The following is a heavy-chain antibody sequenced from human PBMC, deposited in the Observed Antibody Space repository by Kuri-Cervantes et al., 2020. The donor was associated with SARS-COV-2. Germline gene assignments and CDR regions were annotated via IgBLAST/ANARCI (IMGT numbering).Heavy chain of an antibody. J-gene: IGHJ4*02. Sequence: SETLSLTCTVSGGSISSYYWSWIRQPPGKGLEWIGYIYYSGSTNYNPSLKSRVTISVDTSKNQFSLKLSSVTAADTAVYYCARHMAGGSFDYWGQGTLVTVSS. D-gene: IGHD4-23*01. CDR3: ARHMAGGSFDY. V-gene: IGHV4-59*08. CDR1: GGSISSYY. CDR2: IYYSGST.